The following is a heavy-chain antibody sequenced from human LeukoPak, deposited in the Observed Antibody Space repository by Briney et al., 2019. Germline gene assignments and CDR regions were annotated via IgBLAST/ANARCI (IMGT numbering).Heavy chain of an antibody. V-gene: IGHV3-7*01. D-gene: IGHD1-26*01. CDR3: AREDKWAFDI. CDR1: GFTFSHYW. J-gene: IGHJ3*02. CDR2: IKPDGSQK. Sequence: GGSLRLSCAASGFTFSHYWMSWVRQAPGRGLEWVANIKPDGSQKDYVDFVKGRFTISRDNAKNSLYLQMDSLRAEDTAVYFCAREDKWAFDIWGQGTMVTVSS.